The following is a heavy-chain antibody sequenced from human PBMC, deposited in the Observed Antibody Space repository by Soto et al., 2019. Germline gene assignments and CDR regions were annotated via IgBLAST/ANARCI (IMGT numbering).Heavy chain of an antibody. CDR2: IWHGGSPQ. V-gene: IGHV3-33*01. Sequence: QVQLVESGGGVVQPGRSLRLSCAAGGFTFSDYGMHWVRRAPGKGLEWVAVIWHGGSPQYYADSVKGRFTISRDNSKNTLSLQMNSLRVDDTAVYYCARNLKYCDGITCGSPFDIWGQGTMVTVSS. CDR1: GFTFSDYG. D-gene: IGHD2-21*01. J-gene: IGHJ3*02. CDR3: ARNLKYCDGITCGSPFDI.